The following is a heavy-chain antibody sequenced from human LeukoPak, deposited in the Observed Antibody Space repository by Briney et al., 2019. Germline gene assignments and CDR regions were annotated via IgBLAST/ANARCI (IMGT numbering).Heavy chain of an antibody. CDR2: ISSSGSII. V-gene: IGHV3-11*01. Sequence: GGSLRLSCASSGFAFSDYDMRWVRQAPGKGLEWVSYISSSGSIIYYADSVKGRFTISRDNAKRSLFLQMNSLRAEDTAVYYCAFSRTRIEVAGYYYSGQGTLVTVSS. CDR1: GFAFSDYD. J-gene: IGHJ4*02. CDR3: AFSRTRIEVAGYYY. D-gene: IGHD6-19*01.